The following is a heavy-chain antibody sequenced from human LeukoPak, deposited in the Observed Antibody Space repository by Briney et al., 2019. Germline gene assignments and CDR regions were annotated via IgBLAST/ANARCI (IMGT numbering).Heavy chain of an antibody. CDR1: GFTFSSYA. J-gene: IGHJ4*02. D-gene: IGHD1-26*01. V-gene: IGHV3-23*01. CDR3: TTARNVGWPDY. CDR2: ISGSGGIT. Sequence: SGGSLRLSCAASGFTFSSYAMSWVRQAPGKGLEWVSTISGSGGITYYADSVKGRFTISRDDSKNTLYLQMNSLKTEDTAVYYCTTARNVGWPDYWGQGTLVTVSS.